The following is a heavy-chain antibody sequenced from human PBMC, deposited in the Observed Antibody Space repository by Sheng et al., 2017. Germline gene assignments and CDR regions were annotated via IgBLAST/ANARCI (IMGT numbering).Heavy chain of an antibody. D-gene: IGHD4-17*01. J-gene: IGHJ2*01. Sequence: QVQLQQWGAGLLKPSETLSLTCAVYGRSFSGYYWSWIRQPPGKGLEWIGEINHSGSTNYNPSLKSRVTISVDTSKNQFSLKLSSVTAADTAVYYCAREVHLRHWYFDLWGRGTLVTVSS. CDR3: AREVHLRHWYFDL. CDR2: INHSGST. V-gene: IGHV4-34*01. CDR1: GRSFSGYY.